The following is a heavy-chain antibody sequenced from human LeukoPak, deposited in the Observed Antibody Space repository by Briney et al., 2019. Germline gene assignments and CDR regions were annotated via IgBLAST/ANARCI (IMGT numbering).Heavy chain of an antibody. J-gene: IGHJ4*02. Sequence: KPSETLSLTCTVSGRSISSYYWRWIRQPAGKGLEWIGRIYTSGSTNYNPSLKSRVTMSVDTSKNQFSLKLSSVTAADTAVYYCARDLDSYSSTWYPYSSGWYLDYWGQGTLVTVSS. V-gene: IGHV4-4*07. CDR2: IYTSGST. CDR3: ARDLDSYSSTWYPYSSGWYLDY. CDR1: GRSISSYY. D-gene: IGHD6-13*01.